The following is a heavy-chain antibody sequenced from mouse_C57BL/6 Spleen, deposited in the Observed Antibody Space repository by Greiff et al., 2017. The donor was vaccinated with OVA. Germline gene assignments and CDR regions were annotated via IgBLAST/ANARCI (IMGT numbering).Heavy chain of an antibody. CDR2: IYPSDSET. J-gene: IGHJ1*03. CDR3: ARSPYYGSSPYWYFDV. Sequence: VQLQQPGAELVRPGSSVKLSCKASGYTFTSYWMDWVKQRPGQGLEWIGNIYPSDSETHYNQKFKDKATLTVDKSSSTAYMQLSSLTSEDSAVYYCARSPYYGSSPYWYFDVWGTGTTVTVSS. V-gene: IGHV1-61*01. CDR1: GYTFTSYW. D-gene: IGHD1-1*01.